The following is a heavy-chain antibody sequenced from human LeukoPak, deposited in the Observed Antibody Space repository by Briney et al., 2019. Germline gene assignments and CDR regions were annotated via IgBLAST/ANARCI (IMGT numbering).Heavy chain of an antibody. J-gene: IGHJ3*02. D-gene: IGHD3-16*02. CDR1: GGSISTYY. CDR2: ISYSGNT. V-gene: IGHV4-59*01. Sequence: SETLSLTCTVSGGSISTYYWSWIRQPPGKGLEWIGYISYSGNTNYNPSLKSRVTMSVDTSKNQFSLKLSSVTAADTAVYYCARRRDYVWGSYRYAFDIWGQGTMVTDSS. CDR3: ARRRDYVWGSYRYAFDI.